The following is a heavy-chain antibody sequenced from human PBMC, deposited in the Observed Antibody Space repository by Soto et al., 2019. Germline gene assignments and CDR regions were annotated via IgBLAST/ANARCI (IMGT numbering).Heavy chain of an antibody. V-gene: IGHV3-7*05. Sequence: EGQLVQSGGGLVQPGGSLRLSCVGSGFTSRGFWMGWVRQAPGKGLEWVANIKEDATQKNYVDSVRGRFTISRDTATISLYLQMNSLRAEDTAVYDCTRDQFWGQGTLVTVSS. CDR1: GFTSRGFW. J-gene: IGHJ4*02. CDR2: IKEDATQK. CDR3: TRDQF.